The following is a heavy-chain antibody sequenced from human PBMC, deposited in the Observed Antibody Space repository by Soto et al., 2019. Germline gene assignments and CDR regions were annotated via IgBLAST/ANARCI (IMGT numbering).Heavy chain of an antibody. V-gene: IGHV1-18*04. D-gene: IGHD3-3*01. CDR1: GYTFINYG. CDR2: ISSYNGNT. J-gene: IGHJ5*02. CDR3: ARDRPPYLEWMSQRGWFDP. Sequence: QVQLVQSGAEVRKPGASVKVSCKASGYTFINYGINWVRQAPGRGLEWMGWISSYNGNTNYAQNLQGRVTMTTDTSTSTAYMELRSLRSDDTAVYYYARDRPPYLEWMSQRGWFDPWGQGTLVTVSS.